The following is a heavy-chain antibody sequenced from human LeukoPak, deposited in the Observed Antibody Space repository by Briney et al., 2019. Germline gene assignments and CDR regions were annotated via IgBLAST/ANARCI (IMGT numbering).Heavy chain of an antibody. J-gene: IGHJ4*02. CDR3: AKRHYDFWSGYQNQMYYFDY. Sequence: GGSLRLSCAASGFTFSSYAMSWVRQAPGKGLEWVSLVSYSGGSTYYADSVKGQFTISRDNSKNTLYLQMNSLRAEDTAVYYCAKRHYDFWSGYQNQMYYFDYWGQGTLVTVSS. CDR1: GFTFSSYA. D-gene: IGHD3-3*01. V-gene: IGHV3-23*01. CDR2: VSYSGGST.